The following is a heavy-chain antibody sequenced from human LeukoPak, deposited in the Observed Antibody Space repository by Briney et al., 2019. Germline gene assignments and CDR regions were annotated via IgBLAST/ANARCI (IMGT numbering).Heavy chain of an antibody. V-gene: IGHV4-59*01. CDR3: ARELGSGYGYGMDV. CDR1: GGSISSYY. D-gene: IGHD5-12*01. Sequence: SETLSLTCTVSGGSISSYYWTWIRQPPGKGLEWIGWVYDSGNTKYTKYNSSLTSRVTISLDTSQKQFSLEVTSVTAADTARYYCARELGSGYGYGMDVWGQGTAVTVSS. J-gene: IGHJ6*02. CDR2: VYDSGNTKYT.